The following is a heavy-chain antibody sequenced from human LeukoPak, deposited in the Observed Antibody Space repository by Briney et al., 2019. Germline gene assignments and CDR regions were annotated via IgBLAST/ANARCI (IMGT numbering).Heavy chain of an antibody. J-gene: IGHJ4*02. CDR3: ARRGYGGRIDY. Sequence: SETLSLTCAVSGGSISSSNWWSWVRQPPGKGLEWIGEIYHSGSTNYNPSLKSRVTISVDTSKNQFSLKLSSVTAADTAVYYCARRGYGGRIDYWGQGTLVTVSS. D-gene: IGHD4-23*01. CDR1: GGSISSSNW. CDR2: IYHSGST. V-gene: IGHV4-4*02.